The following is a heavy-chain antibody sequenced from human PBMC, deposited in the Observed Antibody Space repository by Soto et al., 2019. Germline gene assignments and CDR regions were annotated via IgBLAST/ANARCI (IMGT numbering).Heavy chain of an antibody. CDR3: AKDSTSGMDV. V-gene: IGHV3-30*18. CDR1: GFTFSNYG. CDR2: ISYDGNNK. Sequence: ESGGGVVQPGRSLRLSCAASGFTFSNYGMHWVRQAPGKGLEWVATISYDGNNKYYADSVTGRFAISRDNSKNTLYLRVSSLRAADTAVYYCAKDSTSGMDVWGQGTTVTVSS. J-gene: IGHJ6*02.